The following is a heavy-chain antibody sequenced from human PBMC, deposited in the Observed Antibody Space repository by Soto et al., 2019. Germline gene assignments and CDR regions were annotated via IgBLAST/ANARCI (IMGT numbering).Heavy chain of an antibody. D-gene: IGHD2-2*01. J-gene: IGHJ5*02. V-gene: IGHV4-31*03. CDR1: GGSISSGGYY. CDR2: IYYSGST. CDR3: AKDFSPNILIIPTNNWFDP. Sequence: PSETLSLTCTVSGGSISSGGYYWSWIRQHPGKGLEWIVYIYYSGSTYYNPSLKSRVTISVDTFKNQFSLKLSSVTAADTAVYYCAKDFSPNILIIPTNNWFDPWGQGTLVTVSS.